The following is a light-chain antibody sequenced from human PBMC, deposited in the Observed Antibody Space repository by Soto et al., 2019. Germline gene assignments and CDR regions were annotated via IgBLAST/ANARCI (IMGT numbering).Light chain of an antibody. Sequence: DIQMTQSPSSLSASVGDRVTITCRASQNIDTYLNWYQQKSGKAPNLLIYAASTLQSGVPSRFSGSGSGTYFTLPISSLQHADFATSFFPQSYSPPFPFGGQAKVDIK. CDR2: AAS. CDR3: PQSYSPPFP. J-gene: IGKJ4*01. V-gene: IGKV1-39*01. CDR1: QNIDTY.